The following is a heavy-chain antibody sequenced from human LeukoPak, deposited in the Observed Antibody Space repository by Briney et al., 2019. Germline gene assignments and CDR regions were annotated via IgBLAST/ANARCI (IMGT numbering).Heavy chain of an antibody. CDR2: INHSGST. D-gene: IGHD3-16*01. CDR3: ASGGGRKFFGGGAYYYYMDV. CDR1: GGPFSGYY. Sequence: SETLSLTCAVYGGPFSGYYWIWMRQPPGTGLESSGEINHSGSTNYNPSLKSQVTISVDPSKHQFSLKLSAVTAADPAVDSRASGGGRKFFGGGAYYYYMDVWGKGTTLAISS. J-gene: IGHJ6*03. V-gene: IGHV4-34*01.